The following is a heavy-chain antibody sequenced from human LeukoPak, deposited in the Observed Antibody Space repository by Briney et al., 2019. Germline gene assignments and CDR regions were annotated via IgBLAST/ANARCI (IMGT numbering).Heavy chain of an antibody. D-gene: IGHD1-1*01. J-gene: IGHJ5*02. CDR3: ARTGIDNPHPFNWFDP. CDR1: GGSISSYY. Sequence: SETLSLTCTVSGGSISSYYWSWIRQPPGKGLEWIGYIYYTGSTNYNPSLKSRVTVSVDTSKNQFSLKLSSVTDADTAVYYCARTGIDNPHPFNWFDPWGQGTLVTVSS. CDR2: IYYTGST. V-gene: IGHV4-59*08.